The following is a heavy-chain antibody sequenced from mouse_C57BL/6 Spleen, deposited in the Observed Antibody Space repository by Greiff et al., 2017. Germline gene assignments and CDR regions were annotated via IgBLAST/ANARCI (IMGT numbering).Heavy chain of an antibody. D-gene: IGHD1-1*01. CDR2: ICPGDGDT. J-gene: IGHJ4*01. CDR3: GYTVYYAMDY. Sequence: HVQLQQSGAGLVKPGASLKISCKASGFAFSSYGMNWVRQRPGKGLEWVGPICPGDGDTSSTGKFKGTATLTADKSSSTAYMQFSSMTSEDSAVYFCGYTVYYAMDYWGQGTSVTVSS. V-gene: IGHV1-80*01. CDR1: GFAFSSYG.